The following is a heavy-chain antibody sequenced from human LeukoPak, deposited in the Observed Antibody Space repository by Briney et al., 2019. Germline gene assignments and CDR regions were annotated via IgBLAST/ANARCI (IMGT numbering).Heavy chain of an antibody. D-gene: IGHD6-19*01. V-gene: IGHV4-39*02. J-gene: IGHJ4*02. Sequence: SETLSLTCTVSGGSISSSSYYWGWIRQPPGKGLEWIGSIYYSGSTYYNPSLKSRVTISVDTSKNQFSLKLSSVTAADTAVYYCAREVTGSGWLYYFDYWGQGTLVTVSS. CDR2: IYYSGST. CDR1: GGSISSSSYY. CDR3: AREVTGSGWLYYFDY.